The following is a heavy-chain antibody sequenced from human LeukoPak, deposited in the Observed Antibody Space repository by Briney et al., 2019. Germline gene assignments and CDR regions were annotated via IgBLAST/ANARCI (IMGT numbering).Heavy chain of an antibody. J-gene: IGHJ4*02. CDR1: GGSISVTYY. CDR2: VHYSGST. Sequence: SETLSLTCTVSGGSISVTYYCAWIRQPPGRGLEWIGSVHYSGSTYYNPSLKSRVTISVDTSKNHFSLKLSSVTAADTAVYYCARDFRGGYDFWSGYYTPYYFDYWGQGTLVTVSP. CDR3: ARDFRGGYDFWSGYYTPYYFDY. D-gene: IGHD3-3*01. V-gene: IGHV4-39*07.